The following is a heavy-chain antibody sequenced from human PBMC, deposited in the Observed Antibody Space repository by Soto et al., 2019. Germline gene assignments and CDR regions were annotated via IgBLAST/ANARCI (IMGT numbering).Heavy chain of an antibody. Sequence: GGSLRLSCAASGFTFSSYAMSWVRQAPGKGLEWVSAISGSGGSTYYADSVKGRFTISRDNSKNTLYLQMNSLRAEDTAVYYCAKAILWFGELSTYYFDYWGQGTLVTVSS. CDR3: AKAILWFGELSTYYFDY. D-gene: IGHD3-10*01. V-gene: IGHV3-23*01. CDR1: GFTFSSYA. CDR2: ISGSGGST. J-gene: IGHJ4*02.